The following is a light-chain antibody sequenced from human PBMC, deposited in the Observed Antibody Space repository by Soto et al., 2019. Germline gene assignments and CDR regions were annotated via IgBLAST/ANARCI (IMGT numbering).Light chain of an antibody. V-gene: IGLV2-14*01. CDR1: SSDVGGYNY. CDR3: SSYTSSSTLYVV. CDR2: EVS. Sequence: QSALTQPASVSGSPGQSITISCTGTSSDVGGYNYVSWYQQHPGKAPKLMIYEVSNRPSGVSNRFSGSKSGNTASLTISGLPAEDEADYYCSSYTSSSTLYVVFGGGTKLTVL. J-gene: IGLJ2*01.